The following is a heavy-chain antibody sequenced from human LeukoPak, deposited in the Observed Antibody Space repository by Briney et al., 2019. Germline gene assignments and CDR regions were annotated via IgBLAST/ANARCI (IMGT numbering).Heavy chain of an antibody. V-gene: IGHV4-38-2*01. Sequence: SETLSLTCAVSGYSISSGYYWGWIRQPPGKGLEWIGSIYHSGSTYYNPSLKSRVTISVDTSKNQFSLKLSSVTAADTAVYYCARARLPREFDCWGQGTLVTVSS. J-gene: IGHJ4*02. CDR1: GYSISSGYY. D-gene: IGHD5-24*01. CDR2: IYHSGST. CDR3: ARARLPREFDC.